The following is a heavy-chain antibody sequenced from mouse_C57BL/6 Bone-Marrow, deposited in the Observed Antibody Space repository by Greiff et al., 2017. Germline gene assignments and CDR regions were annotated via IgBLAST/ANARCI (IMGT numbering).Heavy chain of an antibody. D-gene: IGHD4-1*01. CDR2: IDPSDSYT. CDR1: GYTFTSYW. J-gene: IGHJ2*01. Sequence: QVQLQQPGAELVMPGASVKLSCKASGYTFTSYWMHWVKQRPGQGLEWIGEIDPSDSYTNYNQKFKGKSTLTVDKSSSTAYMQLSSLTSEDSAVYYCARDWYFDYWGQGTTLTGSS. V-gene: IGHV1-69*01. CDR3: ARDWYFDY.